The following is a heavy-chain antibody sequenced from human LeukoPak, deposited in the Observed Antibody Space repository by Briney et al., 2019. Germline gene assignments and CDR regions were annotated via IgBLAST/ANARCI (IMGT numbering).Heavy chain of an antibody. Sequence: SVKVSCKASGCTFSSYAISWVRQATGQGLEWMGGINPIFGTANYAQKFQGRVTITTNESTSTAYMELSSLRSEDTAVYYCARSVDILVVPGAISIGSFDIWGQGTMVTVSS. CDR1: GCTFSSYA. D-gene: IGHD2-2*01. V-gene: IGHV1-69*05. CDR2: INPIFGTA. CDR3: ARSVDILVVPGAISIGSFDI. J-gene: IGHJ3*02.